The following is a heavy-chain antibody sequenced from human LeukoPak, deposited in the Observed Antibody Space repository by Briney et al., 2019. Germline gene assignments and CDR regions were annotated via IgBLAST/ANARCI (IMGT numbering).Heavy chain of an antibody. CDR2: IRYDGSNK. J-gene: IGHJ3*02. Sequence: GGSLRLSCAASGFTFSSYAMHWVRQAPGKGLEWVAFIRYDGSNKYYADSVKGRFTISRDNAKKSLYLQMNSLRAEDTAVYYCAIEGTFDIWGQGTMVTVSS. V-gene: IGHV3-30*02. CDR1: GFTFSSYA. CDR3: AIEGTFDI.